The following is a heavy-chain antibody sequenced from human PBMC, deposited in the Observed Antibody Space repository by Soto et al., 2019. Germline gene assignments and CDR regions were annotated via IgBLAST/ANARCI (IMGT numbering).Heavy chain of an antibody. D-gene: IGHD3-22*01. J-gene: IGHJ4*02. CDR2: IYHSGGT. V-gene: IGHV4-4*02. Sequence: PSETLSLTCAVSGGSISSSNWWSWVRQPPGKGLEWIGEIYHSGGTNYNPSLKSRVTISVDKSKNQFSLKLSSVTAADTAVYYCARVHSHYDSSGYYWFYFDYWGQGTLVTVSS. CDR3: ARVHSHYDSSGYYWFYFDY. CDR1: GGSISSSNW.